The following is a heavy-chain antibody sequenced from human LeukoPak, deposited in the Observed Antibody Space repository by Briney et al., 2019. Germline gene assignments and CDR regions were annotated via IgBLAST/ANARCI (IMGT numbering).Heavy chain of an antibody. D-gene: IGHD2-21*02. V-gene: IGHV3-9*01. Sequence: PGRSLRLSCAASGFTFDDYAMHWVRQAPGKGLEWVSGISWNSGSIGYADSVKGRFTISRDNAKNSLYLQMNSLRAEDTALYYCAKGFVVVTAIRKDAFDIWGQGTMVTVSS. CDR3: AKGFVVVTAIRKDAFDI. CDR1: GFTFDDYA. CDR2: ISWNSGSI. J-gene: IGHJ3*02.